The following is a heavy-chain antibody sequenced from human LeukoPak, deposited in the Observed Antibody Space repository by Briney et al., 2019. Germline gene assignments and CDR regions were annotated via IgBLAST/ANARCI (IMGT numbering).Heavy chain of an antibody. CDR3: ARHKSSSWSGLDY. D-gene: IGHD6-13*01. CDR1: GYSFSNYW. CDR2: IYPDDSDT. V-gene: IGHV5-51*01. J-gene: IGHJ4*02. Sequence: GASLQISCKGSGYSFSNYWIGWVRQMPGKGLEWMGIIYPDDSDTRYSPSFQGQVTISADKSISTAYLQWSSLKASDTAMYYCARHKSSSWSGLDYWGQGTLVTVSS.